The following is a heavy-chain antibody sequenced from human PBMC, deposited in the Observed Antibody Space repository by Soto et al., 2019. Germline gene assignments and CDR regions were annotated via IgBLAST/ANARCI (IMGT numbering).Heavy chain of an antibody. V-gene: IGHV1-2*04. CDR3: ARDRRYAVMSGGDAFDI. J-gene: IGHJ3*02. D-gene: IGHD3-16*01. Sequence: ASVKVSCKASGYTFTGYYMHWVRQAPGQGLEWMGWINPNSGGTNYAQKFQGWVTMTRDTSISTAYMELSRLRSDDTAGYYCARDRRYAVMSGGDAFDIWGQGTMVTVSS. CDR1: GYTFTGYY. CDR2: INPNSGGT.